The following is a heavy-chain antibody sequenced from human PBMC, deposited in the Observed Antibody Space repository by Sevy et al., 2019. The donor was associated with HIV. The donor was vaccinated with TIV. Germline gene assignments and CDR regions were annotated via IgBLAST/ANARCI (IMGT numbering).Heavy chain of an antibody. Sequence: GESLKISCAASGFSYSSYGMHWVLQAPGKGLEWVAYIQYDGSNKDYADSVKGRFTISRDNSKNTLDLQMNSLRVEDTAVYYCVKEGGGEGGDHWGQGTLVTVSS. J-gene: IGHJ4*02. D-gene: IGHD2-21*01. V-gene: IGHV3-30*02. CDR3: VKEGGGEGGDH. CDR1: GFSYSSYG. CDR2: IQYDGSNK.